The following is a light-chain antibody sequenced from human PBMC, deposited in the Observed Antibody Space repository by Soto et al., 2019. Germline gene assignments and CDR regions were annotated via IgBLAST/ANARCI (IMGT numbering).Light chain of an antibody. Sequence: QSVLTQPPSVSGAPGQRVTMSCTGSSSNIGAGYDVHWYQQLPGTAPKLLIYGNINRPSGVPDRFSGSKSGTSASLAITGLQAEDEADYYCQSYDSSLSGVYDFGTGTKVTVL. CDR1: SSNIGAGYD. V-gene: IGLV1-40*01. CDR2: GNI. J-gene: IGLJ1*01. CDR3: QSYDSSLSGVYD.